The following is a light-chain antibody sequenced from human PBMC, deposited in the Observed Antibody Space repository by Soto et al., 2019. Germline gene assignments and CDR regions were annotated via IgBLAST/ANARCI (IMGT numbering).Light chain of an antibody. J-gene: IGKJ1*01. Sequence: DIVMTQSPDSLAVSLGERATIKCKSGQSVLDSADNKNYLTWYQQKPGKAPKLLIYKASTLKSGVPSRFSGSGSGTEFTLTISSLQPDDFATYYCQHYNSYSEAFGQGTKVELK. CDR1: QSVLDSADNKNY. V-gene: IGKV4-1*01. CDR3: QHYNSYSEA. CDR2: KAS.